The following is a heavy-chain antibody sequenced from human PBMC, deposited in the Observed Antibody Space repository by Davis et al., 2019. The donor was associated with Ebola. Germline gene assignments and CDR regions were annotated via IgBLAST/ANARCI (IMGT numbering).Heavy chain of an antibody. CDR1: GYTFPNYG. D-gene: IGHD6-13*01. J-gene: IGHJ6*02. CDR2: ISAYKGNT. CDR3: ARPRQQLAPSYYFGMDV. V-gene: IGHV1-18*01. Sequence: ASVTVSCKASGYTFPNYGVTWVRQAPGQGLEWMGWISAYKGNTNYAQKVQDRLTMTTDISTNTASMELRSLRPDDTAVYYCARPRQQLAPSYYFGMDVWGQGTTVTVSS.